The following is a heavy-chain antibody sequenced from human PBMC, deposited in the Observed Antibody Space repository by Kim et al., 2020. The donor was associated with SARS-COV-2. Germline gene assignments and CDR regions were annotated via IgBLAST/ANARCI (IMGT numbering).Heavy chain of an antibody. D-gene: IGHD2-15*01. CDR1: GGSISSSSYY. CDR3: ARLSLSCSGGSCYRPGAFDI. V-gene: IGHV4-39*01. Sequence: SETLSLTCTVSGGSISSSSYYWGWIRQPPGKGLEWIGSIYYSGSTYYNPSLKSRVTISVDTSKNQFSLKLSSVTAADTAVYYCARLSLSCSGGSCYRPGAFDIWGQGTMVTVSS. J-gene: IGHJ3*02. CDR2: IYYSGST.